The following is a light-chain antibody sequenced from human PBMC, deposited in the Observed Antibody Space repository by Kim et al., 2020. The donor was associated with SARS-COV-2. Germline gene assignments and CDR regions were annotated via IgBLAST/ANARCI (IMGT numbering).Light chain of an antibody. CDR1: TGAVTSGYY. J-gene: IGLJ3*02. V-gene: IGLV7-43*01. CDR2: TAS. Sequence: PGGTVTLTCASTTGAVTSGYYPNWVQLKPGQAPRSMIHTASGRHSWTPARFSGSLLGGKAALTLSGVQPEDEAEYYCLLYYGGVWVFGGGTQLTVL. CDR3: LLYYGGVWV.